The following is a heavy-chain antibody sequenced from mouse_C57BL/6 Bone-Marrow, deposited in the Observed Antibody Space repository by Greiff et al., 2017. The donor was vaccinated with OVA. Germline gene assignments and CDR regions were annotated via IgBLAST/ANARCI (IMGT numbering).Heavy chain of an antibody. CDR2: ILPGSGST. V-gene: IGHV1-9*01. D-gene: IGHD1-1*01. Sequence: QVQLQQSGAELMKPGASVKLSCKATGYTFTGYWIEWVKQRPGHGLEWIGEILPGSGSTNYHEKFKGKATFTADTSSNTAYMQLSSLTTEDSAIYYCARWGYYYGSGGDYWGQGTTLTVSS. J-gene: IGHJ2*01. CDR3: ARWGYYYGSGGDY. CDR1: GYTFTGYW.